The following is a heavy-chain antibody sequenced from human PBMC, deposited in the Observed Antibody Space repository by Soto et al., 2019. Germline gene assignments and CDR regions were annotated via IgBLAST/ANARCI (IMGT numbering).Heavy chain of an antibody. CDR1: GFTFSSYS. V-gene: IGHV3-21*01. J-gene: IGHJ4*02. CDR3: ARETIAVAGANDY. D-gene: IGHD6-19*01. CDR2: ISRSSSYI. Sequence: EVQLVESGGGLVKPGGSLRLSCAASGFTFSSYSMNWVRQAPGKGLEWVSSISRSSSYIYYADSVKGRFTISRDNAKNSLYLQMNSLRAEDTAVYYCARETIAVAGANDYWGQGTLVTVSS.